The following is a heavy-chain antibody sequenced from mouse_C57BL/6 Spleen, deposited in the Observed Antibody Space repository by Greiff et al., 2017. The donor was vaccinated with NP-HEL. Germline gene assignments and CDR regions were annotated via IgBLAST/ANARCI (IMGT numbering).Heavy chain of an antibody. V-gene: IGHV1-80*01. CDR2: IYPGDGDT. CDR3: ARVVRLYYAMDY. D-gene: IGHD2-14*01. CDR1: GYAFSSYW. J-gene: IGHJ4*01. Sequence: VKLQQSGAELVKPGASVTISCKASGYAFSSYWMNWVKQRPGKGLEWIGQIYPGDGDTNYNGKFKGKATLTADKSSSTAYMQLSSLTSADSAVYFCARVVRLYYAMDYWGQGTSVTVSS.